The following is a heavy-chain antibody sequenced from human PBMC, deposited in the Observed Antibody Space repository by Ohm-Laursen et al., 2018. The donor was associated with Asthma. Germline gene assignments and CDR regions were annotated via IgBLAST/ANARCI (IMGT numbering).Heavy chain of an antibody. CDR2: ISAKNGNT. J-gene: IGHJ4*02. Sequence: AASVKVSCKASGYTFTDYGISWVRQAPGQGLEWMGWISAKNGNTDFTQKLQGRVTLTTDTSTSTAYMEVRSLTSDDTAVYYCARDALYADRYFDYWGQGTLLTVSS. CDR1: GYTFTDYG. CDR3: ARDALYADRYFDY. V-gene: IGHV1-18*04. D-gene: IGHD3-3*01.